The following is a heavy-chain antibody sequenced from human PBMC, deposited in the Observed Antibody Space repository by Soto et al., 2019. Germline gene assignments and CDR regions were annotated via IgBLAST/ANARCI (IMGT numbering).Heavy chain of an antibody. CDR1: GFTFSTYA. J-gene: IGHJ5*02. CDR3: TRSGWELAPFDP. Sequence: EVQLLESGGGLVQPGGSLRLSCAASGFTFSTYAMSWVRQAPGKGLEWVSGISGSGDTTYYADSVKGRFTISRDNSKNTLHLQMNSLRAEDTAVYYCTRSGWELAPFDPWGQGTLVTVSS. D-gene: IGHD1-26*01. V-gene: IGHV3-23*01. CDR2: ISGSGDTT.